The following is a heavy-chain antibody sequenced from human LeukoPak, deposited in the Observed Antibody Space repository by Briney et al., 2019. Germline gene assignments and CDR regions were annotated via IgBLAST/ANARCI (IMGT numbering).Heavy chain of an antibody. CDR1: GFTFSSYA. CDR2: ISGSGGST. J-gene: IGHJ6*02. Sequence: GGSLRLSCAASGFTFSSYAMSWVRQAPGKGLEWVSAISGSGGSTYYADSVKGRFTISRDNSKNTLYLRMNSLRAEDTAVYYCAKGTYGSGSYSPLDVWGQGTTVTVSS. V-gene: IGHV3-23*01. CDR3: AKGTYGSGSYSPLDV. D-gene: IGHD3-10*01.